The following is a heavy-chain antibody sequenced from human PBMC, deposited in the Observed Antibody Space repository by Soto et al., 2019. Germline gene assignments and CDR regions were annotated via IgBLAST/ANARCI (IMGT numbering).Heavy chain of an antibody. CDR3: ARRRPSLEEKAFDI. CDR1: SGSISSSKW. J-gene: IGHJ3*02. D-gene: IGHD3-3*01. Sequence: QVQLQESGPGLVTPSGTLSLTCGVSSGSISSSKWWSWVRQPPGQGLEWIGEISQSATTSYNPSLESRVTISIDKSKNQFSLKVTSVTAADTAVYYCARRRPSLEEKAFDIWGQGTMVTVSS. V-gene: IGHV4-4*02. CDR2: ISQSATT.